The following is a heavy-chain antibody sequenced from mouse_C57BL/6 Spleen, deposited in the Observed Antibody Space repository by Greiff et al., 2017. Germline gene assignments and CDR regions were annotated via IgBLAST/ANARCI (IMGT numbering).Heavy chain of an antibody. J-gene: IGHJ4*01. CDR1: GFTFSSYG. V-gene: IGHV5-6*01. CDR2: ISSGGSYT. D-gene: IGHD2-4*01. CDR3: ARRGSTMIGYYAMDY. Sequence: EVQRVESGGDLVKPGGSLKLSCAASGFTFSSYGMSWVRQTPDKRLEWVATISSGGSYTYDPDSVKGRFTISRDNAKNTLYLQMSSLKSEDTAMYYCARRGSTMIGYYAMDYWGQGISGTVSS.